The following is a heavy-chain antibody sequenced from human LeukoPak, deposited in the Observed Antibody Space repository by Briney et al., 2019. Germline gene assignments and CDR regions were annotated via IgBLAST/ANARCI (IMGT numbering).Heavy chain of an antibody. Sequence: PGGSLRLSCAASGFTFSSYAMSWVRQAPGKGLEWVSAISGSGGSTYYADSVKGRFTISRDNSKNTLYLQMNSLRAEDTAVYYCAKDGFGEHRRVDAFDIWGQGTMVTVSS. V-gene: IGHV3-23*01. D-gene: IGHD3-10*01. CDR1: GFTFSSYA. CDR3: AKDGFGEHRRVDAFDI. CDR2: ISGSGGST. J-gene: IGHJ3*02.